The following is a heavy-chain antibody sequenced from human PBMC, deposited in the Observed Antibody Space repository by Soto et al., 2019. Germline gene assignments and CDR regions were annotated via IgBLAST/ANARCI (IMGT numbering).Heavy chain of an antibody. CDR1: GGTFSSYA. CDR2: IIPIFGTA. J-gene: IGHJ4*02. D-gene: IGHD1-1*01. CDR3: ARVAGHKNARCDT. V-gene: IGHV1-69*05. Sequence: SVKVSCKASGGTFSSYAISWVRQAPGQGLEWMGGIIPIFGTANYAQKFQGRVTITTDESTSTAYMELSSLRSEDTAVYYCARVAGHKNARCDTWGQGALVTVSA.